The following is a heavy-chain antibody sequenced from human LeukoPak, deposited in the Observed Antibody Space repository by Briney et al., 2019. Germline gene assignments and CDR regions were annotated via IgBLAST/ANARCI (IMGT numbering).Heavy chain of an antibody. CDR2: IYYSGST. V-gene: IGHV4-59*08. D-gene: IGHD6-19*01. CDR3: ARSSSGWSGGNSWGY. CDR1: GGSFSGYY. J-gene: IGHJ4*02. Sequence: PSETLSLTCAVYGGSFSGYYWSWIRQPPGKGLEWIGYIYYSGSTNYNPSLKSRVTISVDTSKNQFSLKLSSVTAADTAVYYCARSSSGWSGGNSWGYWGQGTLVTVSS.